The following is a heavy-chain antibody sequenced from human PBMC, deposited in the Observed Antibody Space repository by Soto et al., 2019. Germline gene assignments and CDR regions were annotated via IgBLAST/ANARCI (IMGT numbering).Heavy chain of an antibody. V-gene: IGHV2-5*02. CDR3: THTPFFGDKLDY. CDR2: IYWDADK. D-gene: IGHD2-21*01. Sequence: SGPTLVNPTQTLTLTCTFSGFSLNTGGVGVGWIRQPPGKALEWFAVIYWDADKRYSPSLKRRLTISKDTSKNQVVLTMTNMDPVDTATYYCTHTPFFGDKLDYWGQGTLVTVSS. CDR1: GFSLNTGGVG. J-gene: IGHJ4*02.